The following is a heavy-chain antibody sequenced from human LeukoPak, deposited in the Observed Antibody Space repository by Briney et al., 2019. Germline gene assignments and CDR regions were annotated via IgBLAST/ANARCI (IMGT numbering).Heavy chain of an antibody. CDR3: ARDLIAVAGFTRDF. CDR1: GFTVSSNY. V-gene: IGHV3-53*01. Sequence: GGSLRLSCAASGFTVSSNYMSWVRQAPGKGLEWVSVIYSGGSTYYADSVKGRFTISRDNSKNTLYLQMNSLRAEDTAVYYCARDLIAVAGFTRDFWGQGTLVTVSS. D-gene: IGHD6-19*01. J-gene: IGHJ4*02. CDR2: IYSGGST.